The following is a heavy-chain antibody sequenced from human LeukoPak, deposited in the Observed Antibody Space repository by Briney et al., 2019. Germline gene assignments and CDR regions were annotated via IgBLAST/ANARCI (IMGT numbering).Heavy chain of an antibody. V-gene: IGHV4-61*02. CDR3: ARDFGRGYCSSTSCYDAFDI. CDR2: IYTSGST. CDR1: GGSISSGSYY. D-gene: IGHD2-2*01. Sequence: SQTLSLTCTVSGGSISSGSYYWSWIRQPAGKGLEWIGRIYTSGSTNYNPSLKSRVTISVDTSKNQFSLKLSSVTTADTAVYYCARDFGRGYCSSTSCYDAFDIWGQGTMVTVSS. J-gene: IGHJ3*02.